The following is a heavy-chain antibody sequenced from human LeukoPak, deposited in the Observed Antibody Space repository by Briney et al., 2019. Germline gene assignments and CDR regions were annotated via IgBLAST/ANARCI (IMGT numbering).Heavy chain of an antibody. J-gene: IGHJ4*02. Sequence: SETLSLTCTVSSASISSSPYYWGWIRQSPGKGLEWIGSISYSGTTYYNPSRKSRMTISADTSKNHFSLKLSSVAAADTAVYYCAANSADYNTLGSSYKVWGQGTLVTVSS. CDR2: ISYSGTT. D-gene: IGHD3-10*01. V-gene: IGHV4-39*02. CDR1: SASISSSPYY. CDR3: AANSADYNTLGSSYKV.